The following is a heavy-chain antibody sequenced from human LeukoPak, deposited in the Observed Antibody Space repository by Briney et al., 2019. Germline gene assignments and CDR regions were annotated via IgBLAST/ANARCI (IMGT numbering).Heavy chain of an antibody. CDR2: ISAYNGNT. D-gene: IGHD6-13*01. J-gene: IGHJ5*02. CDR3: ARGGWSGDSSSWFPSWFDP. Sequence: ASVKVSCKASGYTFTSYGITEVRQAPGQGLEWMGWISAYNGNTSYAQKVQGRVTMTTDTSTRTPYMELRSLRSDDTAVYYCARGGWSGDSSSWFPSWFDPWGQGTLVTVSS. V-gene: IGHV1-18*01. CDR1: GYTFTSYG.